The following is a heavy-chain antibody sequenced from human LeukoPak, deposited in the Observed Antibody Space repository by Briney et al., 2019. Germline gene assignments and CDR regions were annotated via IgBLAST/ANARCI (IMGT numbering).Heavy chain of an antibody. Sequence: PSQTLSLTCTVSGGSISSGGYYWSWIRQHPGKGLEWIGYIYYSGSTYYNPSLKRRVTISADTSKNQFSLKLSSVTAADTAVYYCARNPGGGYDFWSGSINYYYGMDVWGQGTTVTVS. V-gene: IGHV4-31*03. CDR3: ARNPGGGYDFWSGSINYYYGMDV. CDR2: IYYSGST. D-gene: IGHD3-3*01. CDR1: GGSISSGGYY. J-gene: IGHJ6*02.